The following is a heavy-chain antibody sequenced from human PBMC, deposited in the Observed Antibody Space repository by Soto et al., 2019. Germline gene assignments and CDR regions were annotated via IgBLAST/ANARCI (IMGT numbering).Heavy chain of an antibody. Sequence: GASVKVSCKASGYTFTSYAMHWVRQAPGQRLEWMGWINAGNGNTKYSQKFQGRVTITRDTSASTAYMELSSLRSEDTAVYYCARDPGYSYGSEYWGQGTLVTVSS. CDR3: ARDPGYSYGSEY. CDR1: GYTFTSYA. CDR2: INAGNGNT. D-gene: IGHD5-18*01. J-gene: IGHJ4*02. V-gene: IGHV1-3*01.